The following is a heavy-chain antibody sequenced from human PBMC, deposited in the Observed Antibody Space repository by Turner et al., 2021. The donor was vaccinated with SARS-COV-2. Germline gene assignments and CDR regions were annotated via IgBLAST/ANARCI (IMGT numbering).Heavy chain of an antibody. CDR2: IYSGGST. D-gene: IGHD3-3*01. V-gene: IGHV3-53*01. Sequence: VHLVEDGGGFIQPGGSLKLSCSASGFTVSSNYRTWVGQAPGKGRVWFSVIYSGGSTYYADTLKGRFTISRDNSKNTLYLQMNSLRAEDTAVYYCARDLMEVGGMDVWGQGTTVTVSS. CDR3: ARDLMEVGGMDV. CDR1: GFTVSSNY. J-gene: IGHJ6*02.